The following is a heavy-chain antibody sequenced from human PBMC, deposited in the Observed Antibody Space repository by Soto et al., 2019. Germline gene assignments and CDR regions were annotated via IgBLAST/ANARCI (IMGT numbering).Heavy chain of an antibody. D-gene: IGHD1-26*01. CDR1: GFTFSRYG. CDR2: ISYDGSNK. CDR3: AKIEWGLLYYYYYGMDV. V-gene: IGHV3-30*18. Sequence: QVQLVESGGGVVQPGRSLRLSCAASGFTFSRYGMHWVRQAPGKGLEWVAVISYDGSNKNYADSVKGRFTISRDNSKNTLYLQMNSLRAEDTAVYYCAKIEWGLLYYYYYGMDVWGQGTTVTVSS. J-gene: IGHJ6*02.